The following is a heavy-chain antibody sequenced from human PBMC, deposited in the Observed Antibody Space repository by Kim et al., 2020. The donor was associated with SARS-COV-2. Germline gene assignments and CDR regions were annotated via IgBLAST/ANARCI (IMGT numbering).Heavy chain of an antibody. Sequence: GGSLRLSCTASGFTFGDYAMTWVRRAPGKGLEWVGFIRNKAYGGTAQYAASVRGRFTISRDDSKSIAYLQMNSLKTEDTAVYYCIRDLSSISHTRWFDPWGQGTLVTVSS. CDR2: IRNKAYGGTA. J-gene: IGHJ5*02. V-gene: IGHV3-49*04. CDR1: GFTFGDYA. CDR3: IRDLSSISHTRWFDP. D-gene: IGHD6-13*01.